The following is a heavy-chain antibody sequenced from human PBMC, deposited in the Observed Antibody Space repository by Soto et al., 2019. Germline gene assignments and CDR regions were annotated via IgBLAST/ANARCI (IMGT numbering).Heavy chain of an antibody. Sequence: GASVKVSCKVSGGTFSSYAISWVRQAPGQGLEWMGGIIPIFGTANYAQKFQGRVTITADESTSTAYMELSSLRSEDTAVYYCARVAGIAAASRPPGNWLDPWGQGTLVTVSS. CDR3: ARVAGIAAASRPPGNWLDP. J-gene: IGHJ5*02. V-gene: IGHV1-69*13. D-gene: IGHD6-13*01. CDR1: GGTFSSYA. CDR2: IIPIFGTA.